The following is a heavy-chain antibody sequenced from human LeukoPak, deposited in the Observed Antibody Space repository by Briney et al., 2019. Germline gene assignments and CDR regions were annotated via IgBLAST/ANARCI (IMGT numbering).Heavy chain of an antibody. D-gene: IGHD3-22*01. Sequence: PSETLSLTCTVSGGSISSGSYYWSWIRQPAGKGLEWIGRIYSSGSTNYNPSLKSRVTISADTSKNQFSLKLSSVTAADTAVYYCARSVYYDSSGYYFPARWFDPWGQGTLVSVTS. V-gene: IGHV4-61*02. CDR3: ARSVYYDSSGYYFPARWFDP. J-gene: IGHJ5*02. CDR1: GGSISSGSYY. CDR2: IYSSGST.